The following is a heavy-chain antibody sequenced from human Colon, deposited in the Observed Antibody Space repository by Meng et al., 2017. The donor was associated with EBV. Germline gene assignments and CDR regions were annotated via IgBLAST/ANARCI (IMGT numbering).Heavy chain of an antibody. CDR2: INAGNGKT. CDR3: ARGWSRDGYKTPDH. Sequence: QAQLVQPGAEVKKPXASGTLXSKASGYTFTAYAMHWVRQAPGQGLEWMGWINAGNGKTKYSQNFQGRVTIATDTSATTVYMDLSSLRSEDTALYYCARGWSRDGYKTPDHWGQGTLVTVSS. CDR1: GYTFTAYA. J-gene: IGHJ4*02. V-gene: IGHV1-3*01. D-gene: IGHD5-24*01.